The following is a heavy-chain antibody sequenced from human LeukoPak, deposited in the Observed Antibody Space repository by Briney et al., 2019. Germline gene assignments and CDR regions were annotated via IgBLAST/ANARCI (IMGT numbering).Heavy chain of an antibody. V-gene: IGHV3-23*01. CDR1: GFPFSNHA. D-gene: IGHD5-18*01. Sequence: GGSLRLSCAASGFPFSNHAMNWVRQAPGKGLEWVSAISGGGGSTYYADSVKGRFTISRDNSKNTLYLQMNSLRAEDTAVYYCAKGIQQWPGDYYYYGMDVWGQGTTVTVSS. CDR2: ISGGGGST. J-gene: IGHJ6*02. CDR3: AKGIQQWPGDYYYYGMDV.